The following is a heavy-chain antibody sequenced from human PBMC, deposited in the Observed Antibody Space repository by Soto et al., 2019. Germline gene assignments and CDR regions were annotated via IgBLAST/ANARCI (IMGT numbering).Heavy chain of an antibody. CDR2: IYYSGST. V-gene: IGHV4-39*01. CDR1: GGSISSGGYY. D-gene: IGHD5-18*01. CDR3: ARHVHSFGPKDGMDV. Sequence: QLQLQESGPGLVKPSETLSLTCFVSGGSISSGGYYWGWIRQPPGKGLEWIGSIYYSGSTYYKPSLKSRVTISVYTSKNQCSLKRSSVTAADTAVYYCARHVHSFGPKDGMDVWGQGTTVTVSS. J-gene: IGHJ6*01.